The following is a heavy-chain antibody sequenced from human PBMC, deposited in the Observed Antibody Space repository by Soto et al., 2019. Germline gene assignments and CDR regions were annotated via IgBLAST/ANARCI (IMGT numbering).Heavy chain of an antibody. CDR2: INPNSGGT. CDR3: AGGWGIAAPGPNWFDP. D-gene: IGHD6-13*01. V-gene: IGHV1-2*02. Sequence: ASVKVSCKASGYSLSGYYLHWVRQAPGQGPEWMGWINPNSGGTKYVQKFQGRVTMTRDTSISTVYLELSRLKSDDTAVYYCAGGWGIAAPGPNWFDPWGQGTPVTVSS. J-gene: IGHJ5*02. CDR1: GYSLSGYY.